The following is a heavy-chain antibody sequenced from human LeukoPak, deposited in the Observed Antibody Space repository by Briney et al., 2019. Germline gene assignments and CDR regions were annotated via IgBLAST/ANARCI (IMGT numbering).Heavy chain of an antibody. J-gene: IGHJ4*02. D-gene: IGHD6-13*01. CDR3: ARIDSGTWYAVFDY. Sequence: SETLSLTCTVSGDSINNYYWSWIRQSPGKRLEWIGYISSSGSTKYSPSLKSRVTISVHTSEKQFSMELRSVTAADTATYYCARIDSGTWYAVFDYWGQGIPVTVSS. V-gene: IGHV4-59*01. CDR2: ISSSGST. CDR1: GDSINNYY.